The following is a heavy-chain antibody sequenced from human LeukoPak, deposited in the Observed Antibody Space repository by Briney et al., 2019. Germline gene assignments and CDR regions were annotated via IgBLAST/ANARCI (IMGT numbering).Heavy chain of an antibody. CDR2: ISGSGGST. J-gene: IGHJ4*02. V-gene: IGHV3-23*01. D-gene: IGHD3-22*01. Sequence: PGGSLRLSCAASGFTFSAFSMNWVRQAPGKGLEWVSAISGSGGSTYYADSVKGRFTISRDNSKNTLYLQMNSLRAEDTAVYYCAKDSSGDSWGQGTLVTVSS. CDR3: AKDSSGDS. CDR1: GFTFSAFS.